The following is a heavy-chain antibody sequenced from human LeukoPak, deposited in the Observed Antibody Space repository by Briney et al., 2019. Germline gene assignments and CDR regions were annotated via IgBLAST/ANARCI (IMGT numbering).Heavy chain of an antibody. J-gene: IGHJ3*02. CDR3: ARAASSGSVGAFDI. CDR1: GFTFSRYN. CDR2: IGTADDT. D-gene: IGHD6-19*01. V-gene: IGHV3-13*04. Sequence: PGGSLRLSCAASGFTFSRYNMHWVRQATGKGLECLSGIGTADDTYYSGSVKGRFTISRENAKNSLYLQMNSLRAGDTAVYYCARAASSGSVGAFDIWGQGTMVTVSS.